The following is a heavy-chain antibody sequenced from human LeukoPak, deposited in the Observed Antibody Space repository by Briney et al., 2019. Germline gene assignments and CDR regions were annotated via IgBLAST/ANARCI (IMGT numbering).Heavy chain of an antibody. J-gene: IGHJ4*02. V-gene: IGHV1-2*02. D-gene: IGHD3-10*01. CDR3: ARVGLYGSGSYLVY. CDR2: TNPNSGAT. Sequence: ASVKVSCKASGYTFSGYYIHWVRQAHGQGLEWMGWTNPNSGATNYAQKFQGRVTMTRGTSITTAYMELSRLTSYDTAVYYCARVGLYGSGSYLVYWGQGTLVTVSS. CDR1: GYTFSGYY.